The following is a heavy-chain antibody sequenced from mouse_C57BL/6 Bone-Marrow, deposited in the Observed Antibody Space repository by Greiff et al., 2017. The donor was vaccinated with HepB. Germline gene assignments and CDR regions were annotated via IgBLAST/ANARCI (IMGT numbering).Heavy chain of an antibody. CDR3: ARVYAGYYFDY. V-gene: IGHV2-9-1*01. CDR1: GFALTSYA. D-gene: IGHD2-3*01. CDR2: IWTGGGT. J-gene: IGHJ2*01. Sequence: QVQLMESGPGLVAPSQSLSITCTVSGFALTSYAISWVRQPPGKGLEWLGVIWTGGGTNYNSALKSRLSITKDNSQSHVILKMNSLQTDDTARYYYARVYAGYYFDYWGKGTTLTVSS.